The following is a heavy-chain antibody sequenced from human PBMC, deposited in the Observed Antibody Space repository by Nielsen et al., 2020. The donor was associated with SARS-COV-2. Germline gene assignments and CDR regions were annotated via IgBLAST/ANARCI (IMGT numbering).Heavy chain of an antibody. CDR3: AIIWSGYTDAFDI. Sequence: GESLKISCEASGFTFGSYAMNWVRQAPGKGLEWVSFISGSGGNTYYADSVKGRFTISRDNAKNSLYLQMNSLRAEDTAVYYCAIIWSGYTDAFDIWGQGTMVTVSS. D-gene: IGHD3-3*01. J-gene: IGHJ3*02. CDR1: GFTFGSYA. CDR2: ISGSGGNT. V-gene: IGHV3-23*01.